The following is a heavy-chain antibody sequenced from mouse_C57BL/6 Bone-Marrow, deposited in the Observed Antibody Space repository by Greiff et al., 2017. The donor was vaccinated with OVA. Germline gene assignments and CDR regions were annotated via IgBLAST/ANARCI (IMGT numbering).Heavy chain of an antibody. CDR2: ISNGGGST. CDR3: ARTVVEGYAMDY. J-gene: IGHJ4*01. V-gene: IGHV5-12*01. CDR1: GFTFSDYY. D-gene: IGHD1-1*01. Sequence: EVQRVESGGGLVQPGGSLKLSCAASGFTFSDYYMYWVRQTPETRLEWVAYISNGGGSTYYPDTVKGRFTISRDNAKKTLDRQMSRLKSEDTAMYYCARTVVEGYAMDYWGQGTSVTVSS.